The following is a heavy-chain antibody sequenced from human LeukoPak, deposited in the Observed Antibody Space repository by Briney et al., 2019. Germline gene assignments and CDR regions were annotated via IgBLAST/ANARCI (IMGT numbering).Heavy chain of an antibody. CDR2: FDPEDGET. V-gene: IGHV1-24*01. J-gene: IGHJ4*02. CDR1: GYTLTELS. CDR3: AKGYCSGGSCYEPFDY. D-gene: IGHD2-15*01. Sequence: ASVKVSCKVSGYTLTELSMHWVRQAPGKGLEWMGGFDPEDGETIYAQKFQGRVTITADKSTSTAYMELSSLRSEDTAVYYCAKGYCSGGSCYEPFDYWGQGTLVTVSS.